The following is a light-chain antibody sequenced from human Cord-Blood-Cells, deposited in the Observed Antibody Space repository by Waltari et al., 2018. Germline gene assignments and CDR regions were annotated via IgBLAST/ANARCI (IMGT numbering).Light chain of an antibody. J-gene: IGLJ3*02. CDR1: SSDVGIYNL. V-gene: IGLV2-23*01. CDR2: EGS. Sequence: QSALTQPASVSGSPGQSITISCPGTSSDVGIYNLVSWYQQHQGKAPKLMIYEGSKRPSGVSNRFSGSKSGNTASLTISGLQAEDEADYYCCSYAGSSTWVFGGGTKLTVL. CDR3: CSYAGSSTWV.